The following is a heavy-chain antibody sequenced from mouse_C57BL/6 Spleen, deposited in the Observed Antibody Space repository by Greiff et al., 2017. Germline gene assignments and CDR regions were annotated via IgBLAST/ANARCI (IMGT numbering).Heavy chain of an antibody. CDR1: GFTFSDYG. Sequence: EVHLVESGGGLVKPGGSLKLSCAASGFTFSDYGMHWVRQAPEKGLEWVAYISSGSSTIYYADTVKGRFTISRDNAKNTLFLQMTSLRSEDTAMYYCARAYYYGSAMDYWGQGTSVTVSS. CDR3: ARAYYYGSAMDY. J-gene: IGHJ4*01. D-gene: IGHD1-1*01. CDR2: ISSGSSTI. V-gene: IGHV5-17*01.